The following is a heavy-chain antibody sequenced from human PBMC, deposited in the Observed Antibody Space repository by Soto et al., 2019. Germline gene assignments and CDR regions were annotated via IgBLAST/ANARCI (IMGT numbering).Heavy chain of an antibody. CDR2: IIPIFGTA. CDR3: ARTHHYDSSGQYPGYLDY. CDR1: GGTFSSYA. J-gene: IGHJ4*02. D-gene: IGHD3-22*01. Sequence: ASVKVSCKASGGTFSSYAISWVRQAPGQGLEWLGGIIPIFGTANYAQKFQGRVTITADESTSTAYMELSSLRSEDTAVYYCARTHHYDSSGQYPGYLDYWGQGALVTVSS. V-gene: IGHV1-69*13.